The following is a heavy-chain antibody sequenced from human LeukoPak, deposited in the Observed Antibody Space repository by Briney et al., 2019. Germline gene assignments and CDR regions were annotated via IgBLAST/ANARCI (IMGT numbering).Heavy chain of an antibody. CDR3: ARFTNWKYYFDY. CDR1: GGSISSGSYY. J-gene: IGHJ4*02. Sequence: SETLSLTCTVSGGSISSGSYYWSWIRQPAGKGLEWIGRIYTSGSTNYNPSLKSRVTISVDTSKNQFSLKLSSVTAADTAVYYCARFTNWKYYFDYWGQGTLVTVSS. D-gene: IGHD1-20*01. CDR2: IYTSGST. V-gene: IGHV4-61*02.